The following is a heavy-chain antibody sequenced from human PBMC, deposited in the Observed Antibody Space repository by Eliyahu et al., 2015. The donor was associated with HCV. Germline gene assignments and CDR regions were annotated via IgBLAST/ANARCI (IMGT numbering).Heavy chain of an antibody. CDR1: GYNLTSYG. CDR2: ISASNGNI. Sequence: QVQLVQSGAEVKKXGAXVKVSCNASGYNLTSYGXXWVRQAPGQGLEWMGWISASNGNINYAQKLRGRVTMTTDTSTNTAYMELRSLRSDDTAVYYCARDEGNWLDPWGQGTLVTVSS. V-gene: IGHV1-18*01. CDR3: ARDEGNWLDP. J-gene: IGHJ5*02.